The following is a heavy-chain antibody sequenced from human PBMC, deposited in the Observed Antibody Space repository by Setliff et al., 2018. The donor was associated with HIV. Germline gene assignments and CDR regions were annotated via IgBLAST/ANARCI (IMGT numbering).Heavy chain of an antibody. V-gene: IGHV4-39*01. Sequence: SETLSLTCSVSGGPISTSSNYWGWIRQPPGKGLEWIGSIYYSGNTYYNPSLKSRVTISVDTSKSQVSLKLSSVTAADTAVYYCARHHDSDFSGYPDWFDPCGQGSLVTVSS. CDR3: ARHHDSDFSGYPDWFDP. D-gene: IGHD3-22*01. J-gene: IGHJ5*02. CDR2: IYYSGNT. CDR1: GGPISTSSNY.